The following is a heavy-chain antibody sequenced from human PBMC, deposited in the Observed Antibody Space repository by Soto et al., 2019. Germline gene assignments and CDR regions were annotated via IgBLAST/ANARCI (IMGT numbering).Heavy chain of an antibody. CDR3: ARDAGSITMIVVVNPFDY. J-gene: IGHJ4*02. D-gene: IGHD3-22*01. CDR1: GYTFTSYG. Sequence: ASVKVSCKSSGYTFTSYGISWVRQAPGQELEWMGWISAYNGNTNYAQKLQGRVTMTTDTSTSTAYMELRSLRSDDTAVYYCARDAGSITMIVVVNPFDYWGQGTLVTVSS. CDR2: ISAYNGNT. V-gene: IGHV1-18*01.